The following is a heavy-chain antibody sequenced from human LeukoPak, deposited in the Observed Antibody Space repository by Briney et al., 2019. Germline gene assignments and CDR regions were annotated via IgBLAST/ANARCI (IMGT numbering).Heavy chain of an antibody. CDR1: GFTFDDYA. Sequence: PGRSLRLSCAASGFTFDDYAMHWVRHAPGKGLEWVSGISWNSGSIGYADSVKGRFTISRDNAKNSLYLQMNGLRAEDTALYYCAKDLPAPGIAAAPLGPYGMDVWGQGTTVTVSS. CDR2: ISWNSGSI. J-gene: IGHJ6*02. CDR3: AKDLPAPGIAAAPLGPYGMDV. V-gene: IGHV3-9*01. D-gene: IGHD6-13*01.